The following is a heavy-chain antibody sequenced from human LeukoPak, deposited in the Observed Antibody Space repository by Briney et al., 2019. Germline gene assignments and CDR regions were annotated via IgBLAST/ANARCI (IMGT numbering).Heavy chain of an antibody. V-gene: IGHV1-2*02. J-gene: IGHJ6*03. Sequence: ASVKVSCKASGYTFTGYYMHWVRQAPGQGLEWMGWINPNSGGTNYAQKFQGRVTMTRDTSISTAYMELSRLRSDDTAVYYCARVYSSGWYGYYYYMDVWGKGTTVTVSS. CDR1: GYTFTGYY. CDR3: ARVYSSGWYGYYYYMDV. CDR2: INPNSGGT. D-gene: IGHD6-19*01.